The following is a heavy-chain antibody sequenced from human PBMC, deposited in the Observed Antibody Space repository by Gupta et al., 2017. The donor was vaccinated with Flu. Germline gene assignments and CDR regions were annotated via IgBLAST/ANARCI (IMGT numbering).Heavy chain of an antibody. CDR3: VKDYYLASGGYYRVLFDY. V-gene: IGHV3-23*01. CDR1: GFTFSNYA. Sequence: EVHLLESGGGLVQPGGSLRLSCAASGFTFSNYAMSWVRQAPGKGLEWVSFIRGNGATTYYADSVKGRFTISRDNSKNTLYLAMSSLRGEDTAVYYCVKDYYLASGGYYRVLFDYWGQGTLVTVSS. J-gene: IGHJ4*02. CDR2: IRGNGATT. D-gene: IGHD1-26*01.